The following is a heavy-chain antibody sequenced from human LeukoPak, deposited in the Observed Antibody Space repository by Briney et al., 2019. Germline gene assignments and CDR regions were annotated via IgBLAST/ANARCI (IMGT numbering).Heavy chain of an antibody. V-gene: IGHV3-23*01. CDR2: ISGSGADT. D-gene: IGHD6-19*01. CDR3: AAGYTSGWYGDY. Sequence: GGSLRLSCAASGFTFNNYVMSWVRQAPGKGLEWVSAISGSGADTYYADSVKGRFTISRDNAKNSLYLQMNSLRAEDTAVYYCAAGYTSGWYGDYWGQGTLVTVSS. CDR1: GFTFNNYV. J-gene: IGHJ4*02.